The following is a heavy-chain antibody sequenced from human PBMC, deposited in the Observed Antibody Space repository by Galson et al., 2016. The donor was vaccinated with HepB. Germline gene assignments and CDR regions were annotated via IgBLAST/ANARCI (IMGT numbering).Heavy chain of an antibody. Sequence: SLRLSCAASGFTFSNYWMIWVRQAPGKGPEWVANINQDGSHMSDVDSVRGRFTISRDNTKNSLYLQRHSLRGEDTAVYYCAKGRLDFDSWGQGTLVTVSS. CDR1: GFTFSNYW. CDR3: AKGRLDFDS. J-gene: IGHJ4*02. CDR2: INQDGSHM. D-gene: IGHD2-21*01. V-gene: IGHV3-7*02.